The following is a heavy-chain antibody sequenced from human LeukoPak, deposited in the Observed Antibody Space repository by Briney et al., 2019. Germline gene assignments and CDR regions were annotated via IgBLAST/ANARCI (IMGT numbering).Heavy chain of an antibody. CDR2: ISAYNGNT. V-gene: IGHV1-18*01. D-gene: IGHD3-22*01. CDR1: GYTFTSYG. J-gene: IGHJ3*02. Sequence: ASVKVSCKASGYTFTSYGISWVRQAPGQGLEWMGWISAYNGNTNYAQKLQGRVTMTTDTSTSTAYMELRSLRSDDTAVYYCARDEKYLVVTDRGHVFDGFDIWGQGTMVTVSS. CDR3: ARDEKYLVVTDRGHVFDGFDI.